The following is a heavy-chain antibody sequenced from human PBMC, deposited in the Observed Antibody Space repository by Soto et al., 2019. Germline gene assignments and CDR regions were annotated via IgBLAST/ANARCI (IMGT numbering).Heavy chain of an antibody. CDR2: IIPIFGTA. V-gene: IGHV1-69*13. CDR3: ARTSSSQNRAFDI. J-gene: IGHJ3*02. Sequence: SVKVSGKASGGTFSSYAISWVRQAPGQGLEWMGGIIPIFGTANYAQEFQGRVTITADESTSTAYMELSSLRSEDTAVYYCARTSSSQNRAFDIWGQGTMVTVSS. CDR1: GGTFSSYA. D-gene: IGHD6-13*01.